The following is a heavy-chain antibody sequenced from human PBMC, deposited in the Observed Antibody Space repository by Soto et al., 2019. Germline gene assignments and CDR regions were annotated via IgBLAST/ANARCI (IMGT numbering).Heavy chain of an antibody. CDR3: ARISVATTPYYYYYGMDV. J-gene: IGHJ6*02. V-gene: IGHV4-39*07. CDR2: IYYSGTT. Sequence: SETLSLTCTVSGDSITRNSYFWAWIRQPPGKGLEWIGCIYYSGTTYYDPSLKSRVTISVDTSKNQFSLKLSSVTAADTAVYYCARISVATTPYYYYYGMDVWGQGTTVTVSS. CDR1: GDSITRNSYF. D-gene: IGHD5-12*01.